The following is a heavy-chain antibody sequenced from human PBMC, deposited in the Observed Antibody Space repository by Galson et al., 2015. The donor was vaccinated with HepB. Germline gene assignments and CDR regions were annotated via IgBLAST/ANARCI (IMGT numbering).Heavy chain of an antibody. CDR1: GFSFSSYA. V-gene: IGHV3-23*01. CDR2: CGSGNIK. Sequence: SLRLSCAASGFSFSSYAMSWVRQAPGVGLEWVSTCGSGNIKYYADSVKGRFTISRDNSRNTLYLQMNSLRAEDTAVYYCAKWRLSERWFDPWGQGTLVTVSS. CDR3: AKWRLSERWFDP. D-gene: IGHD1-1*01. J-gene: IGHJ5*02.